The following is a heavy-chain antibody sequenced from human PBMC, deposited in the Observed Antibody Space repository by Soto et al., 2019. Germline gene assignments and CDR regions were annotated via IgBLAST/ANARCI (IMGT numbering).Heavy chain of an antibody. CDR2: INHSGST. J-gene: IGHJ4*02. D-gene: IGHD3-10*01. Sequence: QVQLQQWGAGLLKPSDTLSLTCAVYGGSFSGYYWSWIRQPPGKGREWIGEINHSGSTNYNPSLTSRVTLSVDTSKHQFSLKLSSVTAADTAVYYCSLGLTTVSTVSYFDYWGQGALLTVSS. V-gene: IGHV4-34*01. CDR1: GGSFSGYY. CDR3: SLGLTTVSTVSYFDY.